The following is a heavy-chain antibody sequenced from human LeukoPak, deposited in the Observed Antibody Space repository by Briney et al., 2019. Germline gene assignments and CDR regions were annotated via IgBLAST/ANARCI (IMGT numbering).Heavy chain of an antibody. D-gene: IGHD3-16*01. CDR1: SGSISSSSYY. Sequence: ASETLSLTCTVSSGSISSSSYYWGWIRQPPGKGLEWIGSIYYSGSTYYNPSLKSRVTISVDTSKNQFSLKLSSVTAADTAVYYCARGSSPWDKLLLPFDPWGQGTLVTVSS. CDR2: IYYSGST. V-gene: IGHV4-39*01. CDR3: ARGSSPWDKLLLPFDP. J-gene: IGHJ5*02.